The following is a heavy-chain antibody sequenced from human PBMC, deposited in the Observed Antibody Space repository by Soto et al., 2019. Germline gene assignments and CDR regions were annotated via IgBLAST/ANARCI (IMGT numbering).Heavy chain of an antibody. J-gene: IGHJ3*02. D-gene: IGHD3-22*01. V-gene: IGHV3-30-3*01. CDR2: ISYDGSNK. CDR1: GFTFSGYA. CDR3: AREGPDSSYDAFDI. Sequence: GGSLRLSCAASGFTFSGYAMHWVRQAPGKGLEWVAVISYDGSNKYYADSVKGRFTISRDNSKNTLYLQMNSLRAEDRAVYYCAREGPDSSYDAFDIWGQGTMVTVS.